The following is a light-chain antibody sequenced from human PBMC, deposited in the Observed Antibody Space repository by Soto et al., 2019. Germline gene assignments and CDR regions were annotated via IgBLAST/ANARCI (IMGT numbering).Light chain of an antibody. CDR3: QHYKTWPLS. CDR1: QSIGST. Sequence: IVMTQSPATLSVSPGERATLSCRASQSIGSTLAWYQQKPGQTPRLLIYDASTRATGIPARFSGIGSGTEFTLIISSRQSEDFAVYYCQHYKTWPLSFGGGTKVEI. CDR2: DAS. V-gene: IGKV3-15*01. J-gene: IGKJ4*01.